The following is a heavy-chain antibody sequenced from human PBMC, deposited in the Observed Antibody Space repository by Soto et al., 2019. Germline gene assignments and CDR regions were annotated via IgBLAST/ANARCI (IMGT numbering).Heavy chain of an antibody. CDR3: ASFAIIAAADDYYYYYGMDV. CDR1: GGSISSYY. CDR2: FYYSGIT. Sequence: PSETLSLTCTVSGGSISSYYWSWIRQPPGKGLERIGYFYYSGITNYNPSLKSRVTISVYTSNIQFSLKLSSVTAADTFVYYFASFAIIAAADDYYYYYGMDVWGQGTTVTVSS. D-gene: IGHD6-13*01. J-gene: IGHJ6*02. V-gene: IGHV4-59*01.